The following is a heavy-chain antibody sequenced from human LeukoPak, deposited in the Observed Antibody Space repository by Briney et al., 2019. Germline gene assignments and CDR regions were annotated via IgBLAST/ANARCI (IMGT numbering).Heavy chain of an antibody. CDR3: ARDKTGTAAAPQYYYYYYGMDV. D-gene: IGHD6-13*01. CDR1: GGSISSSSYY. V-gene: IGHV4-39*07. CDR2: IYYSGST. J-gene: IGHJ6*02. Sequence: NASETLSLTCTVSGGSISSSSYYWGWLRQPPGKGLEWIGSIYYSGSTYYNPSLKSRVTISVDTSKNQFSLKLSSVTAADTAVYYCARDKTGTAAAPQYYYYYYGMDVWGQGTTVTVSS.